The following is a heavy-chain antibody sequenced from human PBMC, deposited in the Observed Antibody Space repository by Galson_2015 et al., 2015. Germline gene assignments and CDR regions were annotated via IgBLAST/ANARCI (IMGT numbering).Heavy chain of an antibody. J-gene: IGHJ4*02. CDR2: INSDGSST. CDR1: GFTFSSYW. D-gene: IGHD2-21*02. CDR3: ARAVGGGDGAYYFDY. V-gene: IGHV3-74*01. Sequence: SLRLSCAASGFTFSSYWMHWVRQAPGKGLVWVSRINSDGSSTSYADSVKGRFTISRDNAKNTLYLQMNSLRAEDTAVYYCARAVGGGDGAYYFDYWGQGTLVTVSS.